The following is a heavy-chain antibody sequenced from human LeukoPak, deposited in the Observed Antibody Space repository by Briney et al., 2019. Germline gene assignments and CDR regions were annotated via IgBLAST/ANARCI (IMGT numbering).Heavy chain of an antibody. D-gene: IGHD3-22*01. Sequence: GGSLRLSCAASGFTFSSYSMNWVRQAPGKGLEWVSSISSSSSYIYYADSVKGRFTISRDNAKNSLYLQMNSLRAEDTAVYYCARDSDYDSSGYSGGFDYWGQGTLVTVSS. CDR3: ARDSDYDSSGYSGGFDY. CDR2: ISSSSSYI. CDR1: GFTFSSYS. J-gene: IGHJ4*02. V-gene: IGHV3-21*01.